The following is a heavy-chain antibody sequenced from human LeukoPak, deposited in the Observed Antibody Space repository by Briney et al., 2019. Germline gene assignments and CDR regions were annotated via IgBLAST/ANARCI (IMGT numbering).Heavy chain of an antibody. CDR1: GITFSNCW. Sequence: GGSLRLSCATSGITFSNCWMHWVRQAPGKGLVWVSHITQDGSETFYADSVKGRFTISRDNAKNTVYLQMNNLRAEDTAVYYCATDDYRGLGYWGQGTLVTVSS. J-gene: IGHJ4*02. CDR2: ITQDGSET. D-gene: IGHD3-16*01. CDR3: ATDDYRGLGY. V-gene: IGHV3-74*01.